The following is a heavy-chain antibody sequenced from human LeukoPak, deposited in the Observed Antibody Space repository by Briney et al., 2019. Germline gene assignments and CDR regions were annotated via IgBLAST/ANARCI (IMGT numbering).Heavy chain of an antibody. CDR3: ARALVVPAAPLDY. D-gene: IGHD2-2*01. V-gene: IGHV3-30*04. Sequence: GGSLRLSCAASGFTFGSYAMHWVRQAPGKGLEWVAVISYDGSNKYYADSVKGRFTISRDNSKNTLYLQMNSLRAEDTAVYYCARALVVPAAPLDYWGQGTLVTVSS. J-gene: IGHJ4*02. CDR1: GFTFGSYA. CDR2: ISYDGSNK.